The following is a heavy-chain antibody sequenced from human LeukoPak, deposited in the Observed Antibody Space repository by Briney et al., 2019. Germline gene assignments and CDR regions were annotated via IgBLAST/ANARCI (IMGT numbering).Heavy chain of an antibody. Sequence: ASVKVSCKASGYTFTGYYMHWVRQAPGQGLEWMGWINPNSGGTNYAQKFQGRVTMTRDTSISTAYMGLSRLRSDDTAVYYCARAYCSSITCHEPLFYYYGMDVWGQGTTVTVSS. V-gene: IGHV1-2*02. J-gene: IGHJ6*02. D-gene: IGHD2-2*01. CDR3: ARAYCSSITCHEPLFYYYGMDV. CDR1: GYTFTGYY. CDR2: INPNSGGT.